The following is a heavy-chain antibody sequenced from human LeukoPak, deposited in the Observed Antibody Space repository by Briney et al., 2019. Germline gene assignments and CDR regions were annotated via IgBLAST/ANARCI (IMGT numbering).Heavy chain of an antibody. J-gene: IGHJ4*02. D-gene: IGHD5-18*01. CDR3: ARGGGYSYVDY. CDR1: GFTFSSYA. Sequence: PGGSLRLSCAASGFTFSSYAMSWVRQAPGKGLEWVSVIYSGGSTYYADSVKGRFTISRDNSKNTLYLQMNSLRAEDTAVYYCARGGGYSYVDYWGQGTLVTVSS. V-gene: IGHV3-66*01. CDR2: IYSGGST.